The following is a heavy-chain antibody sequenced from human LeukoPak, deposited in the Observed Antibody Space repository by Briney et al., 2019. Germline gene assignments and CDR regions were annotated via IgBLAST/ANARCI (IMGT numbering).Heavy chain of an antibody. CDR3: AIDSSGYAYYYYYGMDV. V-gene: IGHV1-69*13. CDR1: GGTFSSYA. J-gene: IGHJ6*02. Sequence: GASVKVSCKASGGTFSSYAISWVRQAPGQGLEWMGGIIPIFGTANYAQKFQGRVTITADESTSTAYMELSSLRSEDTAVYYCAIDSSGYAYYYYYGMDVWGQGTTVTVSS. D-gene: IGHD3-22*01. CDR2: IIPIFGTA.